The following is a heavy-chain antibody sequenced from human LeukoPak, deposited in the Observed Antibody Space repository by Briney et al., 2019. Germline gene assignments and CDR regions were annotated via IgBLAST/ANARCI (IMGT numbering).Heavy chain of an antibody. CDR1: GYTSTGYY. CDR2: INPNSGGT. Sequence: ASVKGSCKASGYTSTGYYMHWVRQAPGQGLEWMGWINPNSGGTNYAQKFQGRVTMTRDTSISTAYMELSRLRSDDTAVYYCARDRSGWYAIYYYGMDVWGQGTTVTVSS. CDR3: ARDRSGWYAIYYYGMDV. J-gene: IGHJ6*02. V-gene: IGHV1-2*02. D-gene: IGHD6-19*01.